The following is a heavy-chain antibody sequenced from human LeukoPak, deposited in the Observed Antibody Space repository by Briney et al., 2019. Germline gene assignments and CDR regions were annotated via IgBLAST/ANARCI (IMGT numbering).Heavy chain of an antibody. CDR2: IKQDGSEK. CDR1: GFTFSSYW. V-gene: IGHV3-7*01. CDR3: ARGWYYYDSSGYFYY. Sequence: GRSLRLSCAASGFTFSSYWMSWVRQAPGKGLEWVANIKQDGSEKYYVDSVKGRFTISRDNAKNSLYLQMNSLRAEDTAVYYCARGWYYYDSSGYFYYWGQGTLVTVSS. J-gene: IGHJ4*02. D-gene: IGHD3-22*01.